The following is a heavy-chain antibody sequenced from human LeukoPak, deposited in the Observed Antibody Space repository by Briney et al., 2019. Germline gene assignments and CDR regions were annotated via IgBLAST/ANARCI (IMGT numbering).Heavy chain of an antibody. CDR2: IKQDGSEK. J-gene: IGHJ4*02. V-gene: IGHV3-7*03. CDR3: ASDSPGYSSGSYFTY. Sequence: PGGSLRLSCAASGFVFSTYWMSWVRQAPGKGLEWVANIKQDGSEKYYVDSVKGRFTISRDNAKNSLYLQMNSLRAEDTAVYYCASDSPGYSSGSYFTYWGQGTLVTVSS. CDR1: GFVFSTYW. D-gene: IGHD2-15*01.